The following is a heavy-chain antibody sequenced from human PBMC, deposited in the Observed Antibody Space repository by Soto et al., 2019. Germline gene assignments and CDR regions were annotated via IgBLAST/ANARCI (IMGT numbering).Heavy chain of an antibody. J-gene: IGHJ6*02. CDR3: ARGSRYYYGLDV. CDR1: GDSVSTNRGT. D-gene: IGHD2-2*01. Sequence: PSQTLSLTCAISGDSVSTNRGTWDWIRQSPSRGLEWLGRTCYRSQWYNDYAAAVKSRITINPDTSKNQFSLQLNSVTPEDTAVYYCARGSRYYYGLDVWGQGTTVPVSS. V-gene: IGHV6-1*01. CDR2: TCYRSQWYN.